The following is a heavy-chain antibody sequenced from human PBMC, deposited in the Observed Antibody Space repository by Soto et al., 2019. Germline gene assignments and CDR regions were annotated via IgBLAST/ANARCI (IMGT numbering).Heavy chain of an antibody. V-gene: IGHV1-69*01. CDR2: IIPIFGTA. Sequence: QVQLVQSGAEVKKPGSSVKVSCKASGGTFSSYAISWVRQAPGQGLEWMGGIIPIFGTANYAQKFQGRVTITADESTSTAYMELSSLRSEDTAVYYCARVWVSDGGYYYYGMDVWGQGTTVTVSS. CDR1: GGTFSSYA. J-gene: IGHJ6*02. D-gene: IGHD3-16*01. CDR3: ARVWVSDGGYYYYGMDV.